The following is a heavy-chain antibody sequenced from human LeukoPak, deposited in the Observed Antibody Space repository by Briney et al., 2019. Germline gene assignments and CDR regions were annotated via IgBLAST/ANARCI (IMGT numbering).Heavy chain of an antibody. D-gene: IGHD6-19*01. Sequence: PSETLSLTCAVSGYSISSSNWWGWIRQPPGKGLEWIGHIYYSGSTYYSPSLKSRVTMTVDTSKNQFSLKLSSVTAVDTAVYYCVRRSAVAAYFDYWGQGTLVTVSS. J-gene: IGHJ4*02. CDR2: IYYSGST. CDR1: GYSISSSNW. V-gene: IGHV4-28*01. CDR3: VRRSAVAAYFDY.